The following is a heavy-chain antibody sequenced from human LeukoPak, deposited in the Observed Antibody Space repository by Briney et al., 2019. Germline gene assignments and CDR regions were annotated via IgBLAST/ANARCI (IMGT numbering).Heavy chain of an antibody. CDR1: GFTVSSNY. Sequence: GGSLRLSCAASGFTVSSNYMSWVRQAPGKGLEWVSVIYSGGSTYYADSVKGRFTISRDNSKNTLYLQMNSLRAEDTAVYYCARVHPYYYDSSGYYYASEYLQHWGQGTLVTVSS. CDR2: IYSGGST. CDR3: ARVHPYYYDSSGYYYASEYLQH. V-gene: IGHV3-66*01. D-gene: IGHD3-22*01. J-gene: IGHJ1*01.